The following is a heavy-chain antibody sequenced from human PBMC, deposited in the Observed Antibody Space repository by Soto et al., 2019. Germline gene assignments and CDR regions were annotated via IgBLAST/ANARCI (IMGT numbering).Heavy chain of an antibody. CDR1: GGTFSIYA. CDR2: IIPIFGTA. CDR3: ARGARDVHTAMVIGACDI. J-gene: IGHJ3*02. Sequence: QVQLVQSGAEVKKPGSSVNVSCKAPGGTFSIYALSWVRQAPGQGLEWMGGIIPIFGTANYAQKFQGRVTITADESTSQAYMERSSRRTVDPAVYYWARGARDVHTAMVIGACDIWDPGTMVPV. D-gene: IGHD5-18*01. V-gene: IGHV1-69*01.